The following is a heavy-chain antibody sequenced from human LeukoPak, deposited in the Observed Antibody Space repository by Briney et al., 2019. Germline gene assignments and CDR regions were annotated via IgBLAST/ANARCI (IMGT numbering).Heavy chain of an antibody. CDR1: GGSISSYS. D-gene: IGHD3-10*01. V-gene: IGHV4-4*07. J-gene: IGHJ5*02. Sequence: SETLSLTCSVSGGSISSYSWNRIRQPAGKGLEWIGRFYTSGTTNYNPSLKSRVTMSIDTSKNQVSLKMRSVTAADTAVYYCARSYSSGSYYSPFDPWGQGTLVTVSS. CDR3: ARSYSSGSYYSPFDP. CDR2: FYTSGTT.